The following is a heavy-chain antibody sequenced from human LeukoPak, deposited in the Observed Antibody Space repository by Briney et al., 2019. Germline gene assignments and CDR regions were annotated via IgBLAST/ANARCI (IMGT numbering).Heavy chain of an antibody. D-gene: IGHD1-1*01. CDR3: ARLGRTYYFDY. J-gene: IGHJ4*02. CDR2: IYHSGST. V-gene: IGHV4-38-2*02. Sequence: SETLSLTCTVSGYSISSGYYWGWIRQPPGKGLEWIGSIYHSGSTNYNPSLKSRVTISVDTSRNQFSLKLSSVTAADTAVFYCARLGRTYYFDYWGQGTPVTVSS. CDR1: GYSISSGYY.